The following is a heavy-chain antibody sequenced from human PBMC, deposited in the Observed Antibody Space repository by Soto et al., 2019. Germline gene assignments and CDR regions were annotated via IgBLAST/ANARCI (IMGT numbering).Heavy chain of an antibody. J-gene: IGHJ4*02. CDR1: GGSFTNYY. D-gene: IGHD5-12*01. CDR3: APVVGGYSGSRGPFDL. Sequence: ASVKVSCKASGGSFTNYYISWLRQAPGQGLEWMGGSIPIVETTNYAQKFQGRVTITADESTGTSSMELSGLTSADQAAYFCAPVVGGYSGSRGPFDLWGRGTLVTVSS. V-gene: IGHV1-69*13. CDR2: SIPIVETT.